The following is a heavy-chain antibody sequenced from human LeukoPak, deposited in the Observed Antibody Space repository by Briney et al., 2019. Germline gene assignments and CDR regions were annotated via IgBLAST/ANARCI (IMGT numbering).Heavy chain of an antibody. V-gene: IGHV1-2*02. CDR3: ARDMGSGDVFWYPGGNLFDY. CDR2: VNPNSGDT. J-gene: IGHJ4*02. CDR1: GYTFTGYY. D-gene: IGHD3/OR15-3a*01. Sequence: ASVKVSCKASGYTFTGYYLHWVRQAPGQGLEWMGCVNPNSGDTNYAQKFQGSVTMTRDTSISTVYMELSRLRSDDTAVYYCARDMGSGDVFWYPGGNLFDYWGQGTLVTVSS.